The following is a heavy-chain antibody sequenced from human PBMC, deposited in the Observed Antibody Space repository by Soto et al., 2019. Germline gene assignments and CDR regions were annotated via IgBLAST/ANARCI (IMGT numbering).Heavy chain of an antibody. CDR1: GFTFRSYW. CDR3: ARELAYSSGWYPKN. J-gene: IGHJ4*02. D-gene: IGHD6-19*01. Sequence: GGSLRLSCAASGFTFRSYWMSWVRQAPGKGLEWVATIKQDGTEKYYADSVKGRFTISRDNSKNTLYLQMNSLRAEDTAVYYCARELAYSSGWYPKNWGQGTLVTVSS. CDR2: IKQDGTEK. V-gene: IGHV3-7*01.